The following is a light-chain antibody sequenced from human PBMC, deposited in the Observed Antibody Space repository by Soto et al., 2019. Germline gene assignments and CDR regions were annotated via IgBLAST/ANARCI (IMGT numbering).Light chain of an antibody. CDR2: DAS. CDR3: QQRSNWWT. V-gene: IGKV3-11*01. J-gene: IGKJ1*01. Sequence: EIVMTQSPATLSVSPGERATLSCRASQSVSSNLAWLQQKPGQAPRLLIYDASNRATGIPARFSGSGSGTDFTLTISSLEPEDFAVYYCQQRSNWWTFGQGTKVDIK. CDR1: QSVSSN.